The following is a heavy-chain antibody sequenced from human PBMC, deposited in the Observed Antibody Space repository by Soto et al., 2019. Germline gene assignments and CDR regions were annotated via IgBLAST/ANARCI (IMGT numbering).Heavy chain of an antibody. CDR2: ISGSGGST. Sequence: EVQLLESGGGLVQPGGSLRLSCAASGFTFSSYAMSWVRQAPGKGLEWVSAISGSGGSTYYADSVKGRFTISRDNSKNTLYLQMNSLRAEDTAVYYCAKDRNVQYRVLVITSAFDIWGQGTMVTVSS. J-gene: IGHJ3*02. CDR1: GFTFSSYA. D-gene: IGHD3-22*01. V-gene: IGHV3-23*01. CDR3: AKDRNVQYRVLVITSAFDI.